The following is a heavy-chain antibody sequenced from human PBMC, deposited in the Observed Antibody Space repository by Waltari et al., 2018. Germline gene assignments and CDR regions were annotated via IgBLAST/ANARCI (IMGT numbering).Heavy chain of an antibody. CDR1: GGSFSGYY. V-gene: IGHV4-34*01. CDR2: INHSGST. J-gene: IGHJ4*02. D-gene: IGHD4-17*01. CDR3: ASSVTTGYFDY. Sequence: QVQLQQWGAGLLKPSETLSLTRAVYGGSFSGYYWSWIRQPPGKGLEWIGEINHSGSTNYNPSLKSRVTISVDTSKNQFSLKLSSVTAADTAVYYCASSVTTGYFDYWGQGTLVTVSS.